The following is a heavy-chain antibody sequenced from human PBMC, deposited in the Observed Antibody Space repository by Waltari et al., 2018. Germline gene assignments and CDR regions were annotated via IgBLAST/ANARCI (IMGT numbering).Heavy chain of an antibody. V-gene: IGHV4-39*01. D-gene: IGHD3-10*01. J-gene: IGHJ4*02. Sequence: QLQLQESGPGLVKPSETLSLTCTVPGGSISSSSYYWGWIRQHPGKGLEWIGSLYYSGVTYYNPSVKSRATISGDTSKTQSSLKLSSVTAADTAVYDCAIFHCGAKGHRGVEDYWGQGTLVTVSS. CDR1: GGSISSSSYY. CDR3: AIFHCGAKGHRGVEDY. CDR2: LYYSGVT.